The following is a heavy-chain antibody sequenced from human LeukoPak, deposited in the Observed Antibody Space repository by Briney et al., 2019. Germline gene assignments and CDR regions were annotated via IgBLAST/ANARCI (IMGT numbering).Heavy chain of an antibody. CDR2: INWNGGST. CDR1: GFTFDDYG. Sequence: SGGSLRLSCAASGFTFDDYGMRWVRQAPGKGLEWVSGINWNGGSTVYADSVKGRVTISRDNAKNSLYLQMNSLRAEDTALYYCARDRTMVRGVIIRSAFDIWGQGTMVTVSS. D-gene: IGHD3-10*01. CDR3: ARDRTMVRGVIIRSAFDI. V-gene: IGHV3-20*04. J-gene: IGHJ3*02.